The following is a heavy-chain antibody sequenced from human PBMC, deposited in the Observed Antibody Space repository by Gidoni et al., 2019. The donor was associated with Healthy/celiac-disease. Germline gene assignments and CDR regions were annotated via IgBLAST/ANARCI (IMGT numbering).Heavy chain of an antibody. CDR2: INHSGST. CDR3: ATGRDDSSGYYPFDY. D-gene: IGHD3-22*01. J-gene: IGHJ4*02. V-gene: IGHV4-34*01. CDR1: GGSFSGYY. Sequence: QVQLQQWGAGLLKPSETLSLTCAVYGGSFSGYYWSWIRQPPGKGLEWIGEINHSGSTNYNPSLKSRVTISVDTSKNQFSLKLSSVTAADTAVYYCATGRDDSSGYYPFDYWGQGTLVTVSS.